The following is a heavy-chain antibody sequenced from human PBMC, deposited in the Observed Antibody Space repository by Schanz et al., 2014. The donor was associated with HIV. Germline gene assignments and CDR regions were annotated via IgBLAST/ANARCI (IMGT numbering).Heavy chain of an antibody. V-gene: IGHV3-33*08. CDR3: ARGFQGFDY. J-gene: IGHJ4*02. CDR1: GFSFNNYG. Sequence: VQLVESGGGLVQPGGSLRLSCAASGFSFNNYGMHWVRQAPGKGLEWVALIYYDGTNKYYTDSVKGRFTISRDNSKNTLYLQMNSLRAEDTSVYYCARGFQGFDYWGQGTLVTVSS. D-gene: IGHD3-10*01. CDR2: IYYDGTNK.